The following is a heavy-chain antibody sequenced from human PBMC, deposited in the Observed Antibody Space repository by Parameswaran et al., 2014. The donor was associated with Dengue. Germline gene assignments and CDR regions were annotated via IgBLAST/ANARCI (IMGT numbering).Heavy chain of an antibody. Sequence: RWIRQPPGKGLEWVGRIKSKTNDGTTEYAAPVKGRFTISRDDSKNTLYLQMNSLKTEDTAVYYCTTVNYYYNSNGFYHYYYNGMDVWGQGTTVTVSS. CDR3: TTVNYYYNSNGFYHYYYNGMDV. J-gene: IGHJ6*02. V-gene: IGHV3-15*01. D-gene: IGHD3-22*01. CDR2: IKSKTNDGTT.